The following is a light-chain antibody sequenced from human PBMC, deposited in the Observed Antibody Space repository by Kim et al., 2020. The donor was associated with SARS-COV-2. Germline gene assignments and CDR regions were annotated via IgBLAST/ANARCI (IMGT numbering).Light chain of an antibody. CDR3: SSFAANNILL. Sequence: QSALTQPPSASGSPGQSVTISCSGIYNYISWYQHHPGKTPKLLIYDVDKRPSGVPDRFSGSRSGNTASMTVSGLQADDEADYYCSSFAANNILLFGGGTKVTVL. J-gene: IGLJ2*01. V-gene: IGLV2-8*01. CDR1: YNY. CDR2: DVD.